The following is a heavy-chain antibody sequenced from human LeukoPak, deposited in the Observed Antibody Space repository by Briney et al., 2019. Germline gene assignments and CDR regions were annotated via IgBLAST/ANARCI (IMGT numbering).Heavy chain of an antibody. Sequence: ASVKVSCKASGYTFTGYYMHWVRQAPGQGLEWMGWINPNSGGTNYAQKFQGRVTMTRDTSISTAYMELSRLRSDDTAVYYCARVRPPSGCSSTSRYPNEEYFQHWGQGTLVTVSS. V-gene: IGHV1-2*02. CDR1: GYTFTGYY. CDR2: INPNSGGT. J-gene: IGHJ1*01. CDR3: ARVRPPSGCSSTSRYPNEEYFQH. D-gene: IGHD2-2*01.